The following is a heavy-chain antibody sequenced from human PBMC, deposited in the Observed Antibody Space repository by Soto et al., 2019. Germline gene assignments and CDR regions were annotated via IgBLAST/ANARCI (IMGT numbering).Heavy chain of an antibody. CDR1: GYTFTSYA. D-gene: IGHD6-19*01. Sequence: QVQLVQSGAEVKKPGASVKVSCKASGYTFTSYAMHWVRQAPVQRREWMGWISAGNGNTKYSQKFQGRVTITRDTSARTVYMELIILRSEDTVVYYCASALVVAGNLRPFQHGGQGTLVTVSS. J-gene: IGHJ1*01. V-gene: IGHV1-3*01. CDR2: ISAGNGNT. CDR3: ASALVVAGNLRPFQH.